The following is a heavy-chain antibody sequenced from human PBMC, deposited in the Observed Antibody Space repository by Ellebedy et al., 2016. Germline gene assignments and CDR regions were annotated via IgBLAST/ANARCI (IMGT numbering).Heavy chain of an antibody. V-gene: IGHV7-4-1*02. D-gene: IGHD5-18*01. CDR2: INTNTGKP. CDR3: ARVESGATDKAFGS. CDR1: GYTFTSYG. J-gene: IGHJ4*02. Sequence: ASVKVSCKASGYTFTSYGINWVRQAPGQGPEWMGWINTNTGKPTYAQGFTGRFVFSLDVSVHTAYLQLSSLKAEDTAVYYCARVESGATDKAFGSWGQGTLVTVSS.